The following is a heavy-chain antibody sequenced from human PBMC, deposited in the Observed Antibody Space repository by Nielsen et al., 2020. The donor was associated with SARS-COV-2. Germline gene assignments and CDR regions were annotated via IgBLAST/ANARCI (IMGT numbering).Heavy chain of an antibody. V-gene: IGHV3-21*01. Sequence: GESLKISCAASGFTFSSYSMNWVRQAPGKGLEWVSSISSSSSYIYYADSVKGRFTISRDNAKNSLYLQMNSLRAEDTAVYYCARDGYSSSWYFDYWGQGTLVTVSS. CDR3: ARDGYSSSWYFDY. J-gene: IGHJ4*02. CDR1: GFTFSSYS. CDR2: ISSSSSYI. D-gene: IGHD6-13*01.